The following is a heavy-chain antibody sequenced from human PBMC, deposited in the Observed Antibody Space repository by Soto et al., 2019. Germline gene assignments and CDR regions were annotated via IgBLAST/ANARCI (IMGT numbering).Heavy chain of an antibody. J-gene: IGHJ4*02. CDR3: AKIYYDFWSGYPYYFDC. D-gene: IGHD3-3*01. CDR2: ISGSGDST. V-gene: IGHV3-23*01. CDR1: GFTFSSYG. Sequence: GGSLRLSCAASGFTFSSYGMNWVRQAPGKGLEWVSTISGSGDSTYYADSVKGRFTISRDNSKNTLFLQMNSLRAEDTALYYCAKIYYDFWSGYPYYFDCWGQGTLVTVSS.